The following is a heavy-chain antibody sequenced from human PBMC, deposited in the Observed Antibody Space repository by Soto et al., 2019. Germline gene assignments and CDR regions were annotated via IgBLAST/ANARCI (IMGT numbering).Heavy chain of an antibody. J-gene: IGHJ4*02. CDR3: ARRVEGYFDF. V-gene: IGHV3-23*03. Sequence: EVQLLESGGGLVQPGGSLTLSCAASGFTFSDYTMTWVRQAPGKVLECISVILADFNTYYAGSVRGRFTISRDNSKNTRYLQMDSLRAEDTAVYYCARRVEGYFDFWGQGALVTVSS. CDR2: ILADFNT. CDR1: GFTFSDYT.